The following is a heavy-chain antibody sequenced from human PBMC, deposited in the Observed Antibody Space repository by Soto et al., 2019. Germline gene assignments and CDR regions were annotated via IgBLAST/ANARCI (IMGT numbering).Heavy chain of an antibody. V-gene: IGHV4-4*02. CDR1: GGSISSNNW. J-gene: IGHJ1*01. CDR2: IYHTGTT. CDR3: AKGDEYGYFHH. D-gene: IGHD4-17*01. Sequence: VQLQESGPGLVQPSGTLSLTCAVSGGSISSNNWWSWVRQPPGKGLEWIAEIYHTGTTNYNPSLESRVTISVDKSKNQFSLNLSSVTAADTAVYYCAKGDEYGYFHHWGQGTLVIVSS.